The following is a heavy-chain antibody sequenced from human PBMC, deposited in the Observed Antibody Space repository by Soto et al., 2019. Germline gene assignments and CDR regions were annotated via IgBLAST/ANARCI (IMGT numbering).Heavy chain of an antibody. V-gene: IGHV3-48*01. D-gene: IGHD6-6*01. Sequence: EVQLAESGGGLVQPGGSLRLSCAASGFTFSSYTMNWVRQAPGKGLEWLSYISSSSRTVYYADSVKGRFTVSRDNGRNSLYLQMDSLRVDDTAVYYCARDDSISPRLGYWGQGTLVTVSS. CDR1: GFTFSSYT. CDR3: ARDDSISPRLGY. J-gene: IGHJ4*02. CDR2: ISSSSRTV.